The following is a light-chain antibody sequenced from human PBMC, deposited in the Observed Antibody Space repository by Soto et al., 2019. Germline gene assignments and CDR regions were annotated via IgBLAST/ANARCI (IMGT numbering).Light chain of an antibody. CDR3: QQRSDWPLT. V-gene: IGKV3-11*01. Sequence: EIVLTQSPATLSLSPGGRATLSCRASQSVGSTLAWYQQLPGQAPRLLIYDTSNRATGIPAGFSGSGSGTDFTLTISSLEPEDFAVYYCQQRSDWPLTFGGGTQVDIK. J-gene: IGKJ4*01. CDR1: QSVGST. CDR2: DTS.